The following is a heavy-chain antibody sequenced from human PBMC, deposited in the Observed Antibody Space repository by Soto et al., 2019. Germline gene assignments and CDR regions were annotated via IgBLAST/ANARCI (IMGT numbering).Heavy chain of an antibody. CDR1: GGSVSGYY. Sequence: SETLSLTCTVSGGSVSGYYWSWIRRPPGKGLEWIGYVFYSGNTIYNPSLKSRVTISLDTSKNQFSLKLTSVAAADTAIYFCSLAVARTIHYWGQGTLVTVSS. D-gene: IGHD2-21*01. V-gene: IGHV4-59*02. CDR2: VFYSGNT. J-gene: IGHJ4*02. CDR3: SLAVARTIHY.